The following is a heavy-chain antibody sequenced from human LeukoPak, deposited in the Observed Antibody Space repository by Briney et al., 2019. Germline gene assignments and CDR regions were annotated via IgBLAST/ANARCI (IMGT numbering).Heavy chain of an antibody. J-gene: IGHJ4*02. CDR2: ISSSSSYT. CDR3: ARVVAVTSYYFDY. V-gene: IGHV3-11*06. CDR1: GFTFSDYY. D-gene: IGHD2-21*02. Sequence: GGSLRLSCAASGFTFSDYYMSWIRQAPGKWLEWISYISSSSSYTNYADSVKGRFTISRDNAKTSLYLQMNNLRAEDTVVYYCARVVAVTSYYFDYWGQGTLVTVSS.